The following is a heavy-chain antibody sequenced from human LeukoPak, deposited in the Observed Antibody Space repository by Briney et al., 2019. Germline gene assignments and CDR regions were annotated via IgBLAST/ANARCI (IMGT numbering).Heavy chain of an antibody. CDR2: IYSGGST. V-gene: IGHV3-53*01. J-gene: IGHJ6*02. CDR3: ARSTNSIGGYGMDV. Sequence: GGSLRLSCAASGFTVSSNYMSWVRQAPGKGLEWVSFIYSGGSTYYADSVKGRFTISRDNSKNTLYLQMNSLRAEDTAVYYCARSTNSIGGYGMDVWGQGTTVTVSS. CDR1: GFTVSSNY. D-gene: IGHD1-1*01.